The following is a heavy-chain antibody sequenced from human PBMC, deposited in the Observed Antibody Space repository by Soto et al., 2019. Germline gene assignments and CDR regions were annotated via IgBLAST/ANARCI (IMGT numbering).Heavy chain of an antibody. CDR1: GFSVTDVY. D-gene: IGHD2-15*01. CDR2: INSEFT. Sequence: EVQLVESGGGLVQPGGSLTLSCVASGFSVTDVYMNWVRQAPGKGLEWVSGINSEFTDYAGSVSGRFSISTDSSKNARYLQMNSLRAEDSAVYYCVRAPRYCSGGSCAIMGDAFNIWGQGTKFTVSS. J-gene: IGHJ3*02. V-gene: IGHV3-66*01. CDR3: VRAPRYCSGGSCAIMGDAFNI.